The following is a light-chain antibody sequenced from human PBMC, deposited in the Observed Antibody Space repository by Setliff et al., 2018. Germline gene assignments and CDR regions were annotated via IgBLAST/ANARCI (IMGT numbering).Light chain of an antibody. J-gene: IGLJ3*02. CDR3: NSYTSSSTLV. Sequence: QSALTQPASVSGSPGQSITISCTGTSSDVGGYTYASWYQHHPGKAPKLIIYEVSNRPSGISNRFSGSKSGNTASLTISGLQAEDEADYFCNSYTSSSTLVFGGGTKVTVL. CDR2: EVS. CDR1: SSDVGGYTY. V-gene: IGLV2-14*01.